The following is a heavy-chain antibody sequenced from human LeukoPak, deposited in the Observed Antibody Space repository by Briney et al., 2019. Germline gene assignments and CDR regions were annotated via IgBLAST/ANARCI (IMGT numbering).Heavy chain of an antibody. CDR1: GYTFTGYY. CDR3: ARDGGYQAPSGY. D-gene: IGHD2-2*01. CDR2: INPNSGGT. V-gene: IGHV1-2*06. Sequence: ASVKVSCKASGYTFTGYYMHWVRQAPGQGLEWMGRINPNSGGTNYAQKFQGRVTITRDTSISTAYMELSRLRSDDTAVYYCARDGGYQAPSGYWGQGTLVTVSS. J-gene: IGHJ4*02.